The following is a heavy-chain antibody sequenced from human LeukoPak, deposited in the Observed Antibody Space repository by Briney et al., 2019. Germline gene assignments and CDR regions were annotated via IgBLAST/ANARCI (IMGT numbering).Heavy chain of an antibody. V-gene: IGHV3-53*01. CDR2: IYSGGST. CDR1: GFTFSSNY. J-gene: IGHJ6*02. Sequence: GGSLRLSCAASGFTFSSNYMSWVRQAPGKGLEWVSVIYSGGSTYYSDSVKGRFTISRDNSKNTLYLQMNSLRAEDTAVYYCAREGEAGAHPNYYYYYGMDVWGQGTTVTVSS. D-gene: IGHD1-26*01. CDR3: AREGEAGAHPNYYYYYGMDV.